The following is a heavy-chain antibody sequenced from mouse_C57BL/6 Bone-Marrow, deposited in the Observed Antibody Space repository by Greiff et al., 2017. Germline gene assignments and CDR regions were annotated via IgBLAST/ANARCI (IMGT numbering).Heavy chain of an antibody. CDR1: GYTFTSYW. J-gene: IGHJ4*01. CDR2: IDPNSGGT. CDR3: AIYYDILSDGMDY. D-gene: IGHD2-4*01. Sequence: QVQLQQPGAELVKPGASVKLSCKASGYTFTSYWMHWVKQRPGRGLEWIGRIDPNSGGTKYNEKFKSKATLTVDKPSSTANMQRSSLSYEDSAVYCGAIYYDILSDGMDYWGQGTSVTVSS. V-gene: IGHV1-72*01.